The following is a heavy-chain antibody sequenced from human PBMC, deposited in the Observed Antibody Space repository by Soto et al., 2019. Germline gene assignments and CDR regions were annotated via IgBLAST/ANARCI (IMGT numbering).Heavy chain of an antibody. CDR1: GFTFSSYA. CDR2: ISYDGSNK. CDR3: AVTGTLLGY. J-gene: IGHJ4*02. Sequence: QMQLVESGGGVVQPGRSLRLSCAASGFTFSSYAMHWVRQAPGKGLEWVAVISYDGSNKYYADSVKGRFTISRDNSKNTLYLQMNSLRAEDTAVYYCAVTGTLLGYWGQGTLVTVSS. D-gene: IGHD1-20*01. V-gene: IGHV3-30-3*01.